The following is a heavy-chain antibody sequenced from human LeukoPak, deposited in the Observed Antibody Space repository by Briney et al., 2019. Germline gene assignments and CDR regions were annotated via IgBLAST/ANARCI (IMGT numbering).Heavy chain of an antibody. CDR3: AKAWSVGSGWDYFDY. D-gene: IGHD6-19*01. J-gene: IGHJ4*02. V-gene: IGHV3-30*18. Sequence: GGSLRLSCAASGFTFSSYGMHWVRQAPGKGLEWVAVISYDGSNKYYADSVKGRFTISRDNSKNTLYLQMNSLRAEDTAVYYCAKAWSVGSGWDYFDYWGQGTLVTVSS. CDR1: GFTFSSYG. CDR2: ISYDGSNK.